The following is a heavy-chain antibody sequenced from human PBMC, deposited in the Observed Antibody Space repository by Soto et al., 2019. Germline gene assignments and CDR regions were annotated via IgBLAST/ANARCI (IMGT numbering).Heavy chain of an antibody. Sequence: QVQLVESGGGVVQPGRSLRLSCAASGFTFSSYGMHWVRQAPGKGLEWVAVIWYDGSNKYYADSVKGRFTISRDNSKNTLYVRVNSLRSEDTAVYYCARAFLYYGSGIGDYFDYWGQGTMVTVSS. D-gene: IGHD3-10*01. CDR3: ARAFLYYGSGIGDYFDY. J-gene: IGHJ4*02. V-gene: IGHV3-33*01. CDR1: GFTFSSYG. CDR2: IWYDGSNK.